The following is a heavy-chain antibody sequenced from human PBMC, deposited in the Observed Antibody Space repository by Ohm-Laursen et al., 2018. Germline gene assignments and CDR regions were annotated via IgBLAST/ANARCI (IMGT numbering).Heavy chain of an antibody. Sequence: SLRLSCAASGFTFSSYGMHWVRQAPGKGLEWVASISYDGSNKYYADSVKGRFTISRDNAKNSLYLQMNSLRAEDTAVYYCARDVAHGGYGFGMDVWGQGTTVTVSS. CDR3: ARDVAHGGYGFGMDV. CDR1: GFTFSSYG. CDR2: ISYDGSNK. J-gene: IGHJ6*02. V-gene: IGHV3-30*03. D-gene: IGHD5-12*01.